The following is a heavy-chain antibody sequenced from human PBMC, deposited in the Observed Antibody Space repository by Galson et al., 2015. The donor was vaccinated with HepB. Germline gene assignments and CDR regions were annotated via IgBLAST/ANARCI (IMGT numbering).Heavy chain of an antibody. D-gene: IGHD1-26*01. Sequence: SLRLSCAASGFTFSSYGMHWVRQAPGKGLEWVAVIWYDGSNKYYADSVKGRFTISRDNSKNTLYLQMNSLRAEDTAVYYCARGDEWELLFDYWGQGTLVTVSS. CDR2: IWYDGSNK. J-gene: IGHJ4*02. CDR3: ARGDEWELLFDY. CDR1: GFTFSSYG. V-gene: IGHV3-33*01.